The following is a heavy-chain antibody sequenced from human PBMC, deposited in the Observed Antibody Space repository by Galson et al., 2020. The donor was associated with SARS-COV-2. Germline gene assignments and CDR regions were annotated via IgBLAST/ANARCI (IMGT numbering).Heavy chain of an antibody. CDR3: ARSESTYYYGSGSEFDY. D-gene: IGHD3-10*01. CDR1: GGSISSSSYY. CDR2: IYYSGST. J-gene: IGHJ4*02. Sequence: SETLSLTCTVSGGSISSSSYYWGWIRQPPGKGLEWIGRIYYSGSTYYNPSLKSRVTISVDTSKNQFSLKLSSVTAADTAVYYCARSESTYYYGSGSEFDYWGQGTLVTVSS. V-gene: IGHV4-39*07.